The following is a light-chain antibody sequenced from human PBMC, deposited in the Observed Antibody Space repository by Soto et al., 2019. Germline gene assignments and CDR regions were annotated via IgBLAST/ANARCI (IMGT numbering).Light chain of an antibody. J-gene: IGKJ1*01. V-gene: IGKV3-20*01. Sequence: EIILTQSPGTLSSSPVERATRSFRASQTVTSNYLAWYQQKPGQAPRLLFFGASIRATGLPDRFSGGGSGTDFTLTISRLEPEDFEVYYCQQYGSSPGTFGQGTKVDIK. CDR2: GAS. CDR1: QTVTSNY. CDR3: QQYGSSPGT.